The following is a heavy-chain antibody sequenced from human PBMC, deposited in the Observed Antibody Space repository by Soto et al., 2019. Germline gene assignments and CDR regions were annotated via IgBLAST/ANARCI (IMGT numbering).Heavy chain of an antibody. J-gene: IGHJ2*01. V-gene: IGHV1-69*01. CDR1: GGTFSSYA. CDR2: IIPIFGTA. CDR3: ARRPSSGLGINWYFDL. Sequence: QVQLVQSGAEVKKPGSSVKVSCKASGGTFSSYAISWVRQAPGHGLEWMGGIIPIFGTANYAQKFQGRVTITADESTSTAYMELSSLRSEHTAVYYCARRPSSGLGINWYFDLWGRGTLVTVAS. D-gene: IGHD6-19*01.